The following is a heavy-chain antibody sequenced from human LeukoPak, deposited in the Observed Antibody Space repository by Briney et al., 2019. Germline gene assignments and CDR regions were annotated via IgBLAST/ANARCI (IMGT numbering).Heavy chain of an antibody. D-gene: IGHD3-22*01. CDR1: GFTFSSYS. Sequence: TGGSLRLSCAASGFTFSSYSMTWVRQAPGKGLEWVSSISSSSSYIYYADSVKGRFTISRDNAKNSLYLQMNSLRAEDTAVYYCARDQDDYYDSTYGMDVWGQGTTVTVSS. J-gene: IGHJ6*02. CDR3: ARDQDDYYDSTYGMDV. V-gene: IGHV3-21*01. CDR2: ISSSSSYI.